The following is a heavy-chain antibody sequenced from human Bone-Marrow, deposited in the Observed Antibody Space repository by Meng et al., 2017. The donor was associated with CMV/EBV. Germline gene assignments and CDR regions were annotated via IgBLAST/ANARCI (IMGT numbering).Heavy chain of an antibody. J-gene: IGHJ6*02. CDR1: GDSVSSNSAA. D-gene: IGHD5-24*01. Sequence: SETLSLTCAISGDSVSSNSAAWNWIRQSPSRGLEWLGSAYYRSKWYNDYAVSVKSRITINPATSKNQFSLQLNSVTPEDTAVYYCARMADYYCYGMDVWGQGTTVTVSS. V-gene: IGHV6-1*01. CDR3: ARMADYYCYGMDV. CDR2: AYYRSKWYN.